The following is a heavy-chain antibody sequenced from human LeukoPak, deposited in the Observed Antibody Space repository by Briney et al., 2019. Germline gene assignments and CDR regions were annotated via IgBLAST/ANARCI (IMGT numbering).Heavy chain of an antibody. D-gene: IGHD6-19*01. J-gene: IGHJ4*02. CDR3: ARSLRERWLVLGYFDY. Sequence: PSETLSLTCTVSGGSISNYYWSWIRQPPGKGLEWIGEINHSGSTNYNPSLKSRVTISVDTSKNQFSLKLSSVTAADTAVYYCARSLRERWLVLGYFDYWGQGTLVTVSS. CDR1: GGSISNYY. CDR2: INHSGST. V-gene: IGHV4-34*01.